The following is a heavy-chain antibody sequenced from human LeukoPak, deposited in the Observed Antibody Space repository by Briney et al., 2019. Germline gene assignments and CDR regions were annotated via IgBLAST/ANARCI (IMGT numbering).Heavy chain of an antibody. J-gene: IGHJ4*02. V-gene: IGHV4-34*01. CDR2: INHSGST. D-gene: IGHD6-13*01. CDR1: GASINSSDYC. CDR3: ARVAAVGFLIDY. Sequence: SETLSLTCSVSGASINSSDYCWSWIRQPPGKGLEWIGEINHSGSTNYNPSLKSRVTISVDTSKNQFSLKLSSVTAADTAVYYCARVAAVGFLIDYWGQGTLVTVFS.